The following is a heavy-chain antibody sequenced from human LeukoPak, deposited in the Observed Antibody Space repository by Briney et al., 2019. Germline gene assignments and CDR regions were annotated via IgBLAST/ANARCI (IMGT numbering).Heavy chain of an antibody. CDR2: ISYDGSNK. D-gene: IGHD2-21*02. Sequence: GGSLRLSCAASGFTFSSYAMHWVRQAPGKGLEWVAVISYDGSNKYYADSVKGRFTISRDNSKNTLYLQMNSLRAEDTAVYYCARDGRGGDCYLPYYFDYWGQGTLVTVSS. V-gene: IGHV3-30-3*01. CDR1: GFTFSSYA. CDR3: ARDGRGGDCYLPYYFDY. J-gene: IGHJ4*02.